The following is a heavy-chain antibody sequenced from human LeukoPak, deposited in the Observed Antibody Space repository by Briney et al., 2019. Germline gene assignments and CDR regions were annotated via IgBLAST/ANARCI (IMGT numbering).Heavy chain of an antibody. CDR2: ISSSGSTI. CDR3: ARDPGDYYDSSGYYFRDAFDI. V-gene: IGHV3-11*04. D-gene: IGHD3-22*01. CDR1: GFTFSDYY. Sequence: GGSLRLSCAASGFTFSDYYMSWIRQAPGKGLKWVSYISSSGSTIYYADSVKGRFTISRDNAKNSLYLQMNSLRAEDTAVYYCARDPGDYYDSSGYYFRDAFDIWGQGTMVTVSS. J-gene: IGHJ3*02.